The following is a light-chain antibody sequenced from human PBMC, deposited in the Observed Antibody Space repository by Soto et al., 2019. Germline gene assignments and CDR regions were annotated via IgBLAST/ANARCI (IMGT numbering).Light chain of an antibody. CDR1: SSNLGAGYD. J-gene: IGLJ1*01. V-gene: IGLV1-40*01. CDR2: ANS. CDR3: QSYDSSLIVSKV. Sequence: QPALTQPPSVSGAPGQRVTISCSGSSSNLGAGYDVQWYRQFPGTAPKLLIYANSVCPSGVPDRFSGSKSGTSASLAITGLQAEDEADYYCQSYDSSLIVSKVFGTGTKV.